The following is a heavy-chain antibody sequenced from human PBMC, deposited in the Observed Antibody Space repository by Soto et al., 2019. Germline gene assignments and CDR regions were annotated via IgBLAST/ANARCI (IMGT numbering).Heavy chain of an antibody. CDR3: AKAHLVELAPFEA. Sequence: VGSLRLSCASSVFSFSSYSMTWVRHSPGKTLEWVSTISGSGGATYYADSVKGRFTISRDNSKNTLYLQVNSLRAEDTAVYYCAKAHLVELAPFEAWGQGRPVRVS. J-gene: IGHJ5*02. CDR1: VFSFSSYS. CDR2: ISGSGGAT. V-gene: IGHV3-23*01. D-gene: IGHD2-8*02.